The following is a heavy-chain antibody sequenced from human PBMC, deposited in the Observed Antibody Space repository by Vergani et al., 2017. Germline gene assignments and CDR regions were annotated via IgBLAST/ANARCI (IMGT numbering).Heavy chain of an antibody. Sequence: QLQLQESGPGLVKPSETLSLTCTVSGGSISSSSYYWGWIRPPPGKGLEWIGSIYFSGSTYYNPSLKSRVTISVDPTQNQYSLKLSSVTAAAAAEYCVEGRSTSIAAQLDYWGQGTLVTVSS. J-gene: IGHJ4*02. CDR2: IYFSGST. CDR3: EGRSTSIAAQLDY. D-gene: IGHD6-6*01. CDR1: GGSISSSSYY. V-gene: IGHV4-39*01.